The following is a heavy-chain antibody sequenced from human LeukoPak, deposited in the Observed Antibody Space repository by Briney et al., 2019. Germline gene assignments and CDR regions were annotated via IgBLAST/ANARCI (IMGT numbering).Heavy chain of an antibody. J-gene: IGHJ4*02. CDR1: GFTFDDYA. V-gene: IGHV3-9*01. CDR2: ISWNSGDI. D-gene: IGHD5-18*01. Sequence: GGSLRLSCAASGFTFDDYAMQWVRQAPGKGLEWVSGISWNSGDIGYADSVKGRFSISRDNAKNSLYLQMNSLRAEDTALYYCARARGYSFGYFDSWGQGILVTVSS. CDR3: ARARGYSFGYFDS.